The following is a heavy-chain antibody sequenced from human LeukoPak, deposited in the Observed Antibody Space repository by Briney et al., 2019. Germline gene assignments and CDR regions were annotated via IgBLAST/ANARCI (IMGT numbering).Heavy chain of an antibody. CDR2: IYTSGST. J-gene: IGHJ5*02. Sequence: PSETLSLTCTVSGGSISSRDYYWTWIQQPAGKGLEWVGRIYTSGSTDYNPSLKSRVTISVDTSKNQFSLNLSSVTAADTAVYYCARSYASSWYWDWFDPWGQGTLVTVSS. CDR3: ARSYASSWYWDWFDP. D-gene: IGHD6-13*01. CDR1: GGSISSRDYY. V-gene: IGHV4-61*02.